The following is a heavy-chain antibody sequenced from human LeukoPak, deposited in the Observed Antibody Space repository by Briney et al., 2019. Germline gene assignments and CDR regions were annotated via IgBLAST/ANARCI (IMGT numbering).Heavy chain of an antibody. CDR3: ARGMDYYYGSGSPEYYFDY. Sequence: GGSLRLSCAASGFTFSNAWMSWVRQAPGKGLEWVGRTRNKANSYTTEYAASVKGRFTISRDDSKNSLYLQMNSLKTEDTAVYYCARGMDYYYGSGSPEYYFDYWGQGTLVTVSS. J-gene: IGHJ4*02. CDR2: TRNKANSYTT. D-gene: IGHD3-10*01. CDR1: GFTFSNAW. V-gene: IGHV3-72*01.